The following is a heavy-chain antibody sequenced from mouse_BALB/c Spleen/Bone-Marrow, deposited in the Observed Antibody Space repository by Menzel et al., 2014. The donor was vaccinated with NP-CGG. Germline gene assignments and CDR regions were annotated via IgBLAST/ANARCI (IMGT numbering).Heavy chain of an antibody. D-gene: IGHD2-3*01. J-gene: IGHJ2*01. CDR2: INPNNGGT. V-gene: IGHV1-18*01. CDR3: ARGWLLRHYFDY. CDR1: GYTFTEYT. Sequence: EVQLQQSGPDLVKPGASVKISCKTSGYTFTEYTMHWVKQSHVKSLEWIGGINPNNGGTSYSQKFKGKATWTVDKSSSTAYMELRSLTSEDSAAYYCARGWLLRHYFDYWGQGTTLTVSS.